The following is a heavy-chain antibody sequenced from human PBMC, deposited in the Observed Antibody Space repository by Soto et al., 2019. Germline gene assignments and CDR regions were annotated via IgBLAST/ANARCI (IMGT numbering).Heavy chain of an antibody. CDR1: GFTFSSYA. CDR2: ISYDGSNK. J-gene: IGHJ6*02. CDR3: ARVDEEDGGYGYYYYGMDV. V-gene: IGHV3-30-3*01. Sequence: QVQLVESGGGVVQPGRSLRLSCAASGFTFSSYAMHWVRQAPGKGLEWVAVISYDGSNKYYADSVKGRFTISRDNSKNTLYLQMNSLRAEDTAVYYCARVDEEDGGYGYYYYGMDVWGQGTTVTVSS. D-gene: IGHD5-12*01.